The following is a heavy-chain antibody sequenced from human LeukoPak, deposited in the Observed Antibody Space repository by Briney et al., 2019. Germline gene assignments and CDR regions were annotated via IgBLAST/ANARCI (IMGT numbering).Heavy chain of an antibody. J-gene: IGHJ4*02. CDR1: GGSISSYY. V-gene: IGHV4-59*08. CDR2: IYYSGST. CDR3: ARQRALYSSSDY. D-gene: IGHD6-6*01. Sequence: KSSETLSLTCTVSGGSISSYYWSWIRQPPGKGLEWIGYIYYSGSTNYKPSLKSRVTMSLNTSKNQFSLKLRSVTAADTAVYFCARQRALYSSSDYWGRGTQVTVSS.